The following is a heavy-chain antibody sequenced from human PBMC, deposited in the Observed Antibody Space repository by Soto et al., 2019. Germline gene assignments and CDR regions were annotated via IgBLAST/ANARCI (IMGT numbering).Heavy chain of an antibody. Sequence: GGSLRLSCAASGFTFDDYAMHWVRQAPGKGLEWVSGISWNSGSIGYADSVKGRFTISRDNAKNSLYLQMNSLRAEDTALYYCAKTLSSITMIISFHYWCQGTLVTVSS. J-gene: IGHJ4*02. CDR3: AKTLSSITMIISFHY. CDR2: ISWNSGSI. V-gene: IGHV3-9*01. D-gene: IGHD3-22*01. CDR1: GFTFDDYA.